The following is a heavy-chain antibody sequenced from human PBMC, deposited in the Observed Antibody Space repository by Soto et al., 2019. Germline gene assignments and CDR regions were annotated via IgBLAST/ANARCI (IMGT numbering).Heavy chain of an antibody. D-gene: IGHD4-17*01. J-gene: IGHJ4*02. CDR3: ARTTAVPNTLRSRYFFDY. Sequence: XETLSLTCAVAGCSVSSKNYYWSWIRQPRGKRLEWIGYVYYSGTTNYNPSLKSRVTISVDLSKNQFSLRPSSVTTADTALYYCARTTAVPNTLRSRYFFDYWGQGTLVTVSS. CDR2: VYYSGTT. CDR1: GCSVSSKNYY. V-gene: IGHV4-61*01.